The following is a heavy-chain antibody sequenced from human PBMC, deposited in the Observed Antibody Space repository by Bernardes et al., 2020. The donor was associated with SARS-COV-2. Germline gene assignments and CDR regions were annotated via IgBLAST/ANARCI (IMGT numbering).Heavy chain of an antibody. D-gene: IGHD1-1*01. CDR2: ISAANGNT. V-gene: IGHV1-3*01. J-gene: IGHJ4*02. Sequence: ASVKVSCKASGYTFTSYDMHWVRQAPGQRLEWMGYISAANGNTKFSEKFQGRVTITRDRSAITDYMELNSLRAEDTAVYYCARDSVLPNGAGQPNDYLGQGTLVTVSS. CDR3: ARDSVLPNGAGQPNDY. CDR1: GYTFTSYD.